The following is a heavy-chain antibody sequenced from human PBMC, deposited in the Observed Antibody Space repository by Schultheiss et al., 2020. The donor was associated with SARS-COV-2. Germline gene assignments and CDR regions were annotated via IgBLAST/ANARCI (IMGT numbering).Heavy chain of an antibody. J-gene: IGHJ6*02. CDR2: ISAYNGNT. CDR3: ARVGSSSWYYYYGMDV. D-gene: IGHD6-13*01. Sequence: ASVKVSCKASGGTFSSYAISWVRQAPGQGLEWMGWISAYNGNTNYAQKLQGRVIMTRNTSISTAYMELSRLRSDDTAVYYCARVGSSSWYYYYGMDVWGQGTTVTVSS. V-gene: IGHV1-18*01. CDR1: GGTFSSYA.